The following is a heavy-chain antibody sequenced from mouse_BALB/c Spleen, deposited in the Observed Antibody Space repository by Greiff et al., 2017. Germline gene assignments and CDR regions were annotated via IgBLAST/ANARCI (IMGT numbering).Heavy chain of an antibody. J-gene: IGHJ4*01. Sequence: QVQLQQSGPGLVAPSQSLSITCTVSGFSLSRYSVHWVRQPPGKGLEWLGMIWGGGSTDYNSALKSRLSISKDNSKSQVFLKMNSLQTDDTAVYYCARRGVYYGSSYYAMDYWGQGTSVTVSS. CDR2: IWGGGST. D-gene: IGHD1-1*01. CDR3: ARRGVYYGSSYYAMDY. CDR1: GFSLSRYS. V-gene: IGHV2-6-4*01.